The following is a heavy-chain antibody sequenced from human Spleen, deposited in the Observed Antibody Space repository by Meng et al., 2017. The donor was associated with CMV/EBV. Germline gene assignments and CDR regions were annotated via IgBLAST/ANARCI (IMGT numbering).Heavy chain of an antibody. V-gene: IGHV1-2*02. D-gene: IGHD5-24*01. CDR2: ISPYGGGT. CDR3: AREFGGIEMATNWFDP. J-gene: IGHJ5*02. CDR1: GYTFTNYY. Sequence: ASVKVSCKASGYTFTNYYMHWVRQAPGQGLEWMGWISPYGGGTNYAQRFQGRVTMTRDTSISTAYMELSRLRSDDTAVYYCAREFGGIEMATNWFDPWGQGTLVTVSS.